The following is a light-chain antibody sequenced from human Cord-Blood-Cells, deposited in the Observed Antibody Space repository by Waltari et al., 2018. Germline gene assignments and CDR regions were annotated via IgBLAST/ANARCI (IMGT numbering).Light chain of an antibody. CDR3: SSYTSSSTLFV. Sequence: QSALTQPASVSGSPGQSITISCTGTSSDVGGYNYVSWYQQHPGKAPKLMIYDVSNRPSGFSNRFSGSKSGNTASLTISGLQAEDEADYHCSSYTSSSTLFVFGTGTKVTVL. V-gene: IGLV2-14*01. CDR1: SSDVGGYNY. CDR2: DVS. J-gene: IGLJ1*01.